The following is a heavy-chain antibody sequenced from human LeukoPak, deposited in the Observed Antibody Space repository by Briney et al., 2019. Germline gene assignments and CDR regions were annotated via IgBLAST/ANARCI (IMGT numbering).Heavy chain of an antibody. CDR2: IHYSGTT. V-gene: IGHV4-39*07. CDR3: ARGTPYNP. J-gene: IGHJ5*02. Sequence: SETLSLTCTVSGASIDSGRYYWGWIRQPPGKGLEWIGSIHYSGTTYYNPSLRSRVTISIDTSNNQFSLKLSSVTAADTAVYYCARGTPYNPWGQGTLVTVSS. D-gene: IGHD4-11*01. CDR1: GASIDSGRYY.